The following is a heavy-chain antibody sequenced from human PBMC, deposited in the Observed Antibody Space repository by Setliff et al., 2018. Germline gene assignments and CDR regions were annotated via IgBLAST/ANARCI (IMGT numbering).Heavy chain of an antibody. J-gene: IGHJ4*02. V-gene: IGHV4-59*01. Sequence: SETLSRTCTVSGGSISVASIRSYYWSCIRQPPGKGLEFIGDVYYSGTTNYDPSLKSRVTISVDTSKNQFSLKLSSVTAADTAIYYCARGGTYRYFDYWGQGTLVTVSS. CDR1: GGSISVASIRSYY. CDR3: ARGGTYRYFDY. CDR2: VYYSGTT.